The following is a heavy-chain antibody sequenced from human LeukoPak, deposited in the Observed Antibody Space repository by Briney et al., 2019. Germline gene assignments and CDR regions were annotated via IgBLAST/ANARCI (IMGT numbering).Heavy chain of an antibody. J-gene: IGHJ5*02. D-gene: IGHD1-14*01. CDR1: GVPLSDYY. V-gene: IGHV4-59*01. CDR3: ARELPSTGNWFDP. CDR2: MYYSGDS. Sequence: SETLSLTCNISGVPLSDYYWSWIRLAPRRRLEWIGYMYYSGDSNSNPSLEGRVTMSADSSTNQFSLRLTSVTAADTAIYYCARELPSTGNWFDPWGQGILVTVSS.